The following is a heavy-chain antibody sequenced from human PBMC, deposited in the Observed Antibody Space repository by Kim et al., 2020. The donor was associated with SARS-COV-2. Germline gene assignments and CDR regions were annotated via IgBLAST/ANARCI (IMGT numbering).Heavy chain of an antibody. CDR3: VKGYCSGGSCSYFDY. D-gene: IGHD2-15*01. Sequence: GGSLRLSCSASGFTFSTYAMHWVRQAPGKGLEYVSAVSSNGGSTYYADSVKGRFTISRDNSKNTLYLQMSSLRAEDTAVYYCVKGYCSGGSCSYFDYWGQGTLVTVSS. CDR2: VSSNGGST. J-gene: IGHJ4*02. V-gene: IGHV3-64D*09. CDR1: GFTFSTYA.